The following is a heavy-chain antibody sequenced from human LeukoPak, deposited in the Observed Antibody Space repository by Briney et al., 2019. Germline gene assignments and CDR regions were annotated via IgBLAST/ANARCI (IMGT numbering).Heavy chain of an antibody. CDR3: ASDIVGATDY. V-gene: IGHV1-69*01. CDR1: GGTFSSYA. J-gene: IGHJ4*02. CDR2: IIPIFGTA. Sequence: GASVKVSCKASGGTFSSYAISWVRQAPGQGLEWMGGIIPIFGTANYAQKFQGRVTITADESTSTAYMELSSLRSEDTAVYYCASDIVGATDYWGQGTLVTVSS. D-gene: IGHD1-26*01.